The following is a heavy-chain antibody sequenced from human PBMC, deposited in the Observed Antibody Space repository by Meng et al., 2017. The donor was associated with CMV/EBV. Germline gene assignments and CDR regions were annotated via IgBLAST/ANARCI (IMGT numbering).Heavy chain of an antibody. D-gene: IGHD2-2*01. Sequence: ISGVRQAPGQGLEWMGGIIPIFGKANYAQKFQGRVTITTDESTSTAYMELSSLRSEDTAVYYCARDSTTLNIVVVPAAIRSHASWFDPWGQGTLVTVSS. V-gene: IGHV1-69*05. CDR3: ARDSTTLNIVVVPAAIRSHASWFDP. J-gene: IGHJ5*02. CDR2: IIPIFGKA.